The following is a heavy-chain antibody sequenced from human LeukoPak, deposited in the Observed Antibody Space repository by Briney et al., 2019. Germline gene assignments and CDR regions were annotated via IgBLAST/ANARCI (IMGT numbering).Heavy chain of an antibody. CDR2: IYYSGST. J-gene: IGHJ5*02. Sequence: SETLSLTCTVSGGSISSYYWSWIRQPPGKGLEWIGYIYYSGSTNYNPSLKSRVTISVDTSKNQFSLKLSSVTAADTAVYYCARGWKYSYGTNRFDPWGQGTLVTVSS. CDR3: ARGWKYSYGTNRFDP. V-gene: IGHV4-59*01. D-gene: IGHD5-18*01. CDR1: GGSISSYY.